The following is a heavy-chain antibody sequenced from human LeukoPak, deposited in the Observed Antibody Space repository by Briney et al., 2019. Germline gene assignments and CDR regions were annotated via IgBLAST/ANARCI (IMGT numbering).Heavy chain of an antibody. CDR2: INPSGGST. J-gene: IGHJ4*02. CDR3: ARGVGPTTSAVDY. D-gene: IGHD1-26*01. CDR1: GYTFTSYY. V-gene: IGHV1-46*01. Sequence: ASVKVSCKASGYTFTSYYMHWVRQAPGQGLEWMGIINPSGGSTSYAQKFQGRVTMTRDTSTSTVYVELRSLRSDDTAVYYCARGVGPTTSAVDYWGQGTLVTVSS.